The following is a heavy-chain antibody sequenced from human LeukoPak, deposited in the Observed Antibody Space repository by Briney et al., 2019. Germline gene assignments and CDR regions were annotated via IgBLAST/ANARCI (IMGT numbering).Heavy chain of an antibody. CDR1: GLTFNNYA. Sequence: GGSLRLSCAVSGLTFNNYAMSWVRQAPGKGLEWVSGTSGRGASKYYADSVKGRFTISRDNSKNTLYLQMNSLRAEDTAVYYCAKGVVVAPDVTPFDYWGQGTLVTVSS. D-gene: IGHD2-2*01. J-gene: IGHJ4*02. V-gene: IGHV3-23*01. CDR3: AKGVVVAPDVTPFDY. CDR2: TSGRGASK.